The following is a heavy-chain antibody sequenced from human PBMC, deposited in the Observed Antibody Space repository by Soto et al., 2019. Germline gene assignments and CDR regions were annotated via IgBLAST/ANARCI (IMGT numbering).Heavy chain of an antibody. CDR3: ARERARYSTLYYYYGMDV. Sequence: SETLSLTCAVSGYSISSGYYCGWIRQPPGKGLEWIGSIYHSGSTYYNPSLKSRVTISVDTSKNQFSLKLSSVTAADTAVYYCARERARYSTLYYYYGMDVWGQGTTVTVS. CDR1: GYSISSGYY. J-gene: IGHJ6*02. CDR2: IYHSGST. V-gene: IGHV4-38-2*02. D-gene: IGHD4-4*01.